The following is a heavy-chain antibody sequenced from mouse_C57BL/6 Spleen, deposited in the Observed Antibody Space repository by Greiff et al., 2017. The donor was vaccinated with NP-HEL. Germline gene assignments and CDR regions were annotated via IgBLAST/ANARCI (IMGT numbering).Heavy chain of an antibody. CDR1: GYTFTDYE. CDR2: IDPETGGT. CDR3: TSYYSKNYAMDY. Sequence: VQRVESGAELVRPGASVTLSCKASGYTFTDYEMHWVKQTPVHGLEWIGAIDPETGGTAYNQKFNGKAILTADKSSSTAYMELRSLTSEDSAVYYCTSYYSKNYAMDYWGQGTSVTVSS. V-gene: IGHV1-15*01. J-gene: IGHJ4*01. D-gene: IGHD2-5*01.